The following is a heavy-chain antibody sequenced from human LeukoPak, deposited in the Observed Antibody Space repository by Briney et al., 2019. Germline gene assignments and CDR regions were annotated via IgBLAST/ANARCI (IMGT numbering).Heavy chain of an antibody. CDR1: GYTFTSYG. Sequence: ASVKLSRTASGYTFTSYGISWVRQSPGQRREGRGWRSAYNGNRKYAQKLHGRVNLTTDTSTSTAYRELRSLRSDDPAVYYCAGDNYDILTELDYSGPGTLVTVS. V-gene: IGHV1-18*01. CDR2: RSAYNGNR. D-gene: IGHD3-9*01. CDR3: AGDNYDILTELDY. J-gene: IGHJ4*02.